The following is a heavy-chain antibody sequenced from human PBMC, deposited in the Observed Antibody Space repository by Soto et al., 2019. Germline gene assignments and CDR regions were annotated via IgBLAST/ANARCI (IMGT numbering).Heavy chain of an antibody. CDR3: ARRNNHAFDI. CDR2: IWYDGSNK. CDR1: GFTFSGYG. V-gene: IGHV3-33*01. Sequence: GGSLRLSCAASGFTFSGYGMHWVRQAPGKRLEWVAVIWYDGSNKYYGDSVKGRFTISRDNSKNTLYLQMNSLRVEDTAVYYCARRNNHAFDIWGQGTMVTLSS. J-gene: IGHJ3*02. D-gene: IGHD1-1*01.